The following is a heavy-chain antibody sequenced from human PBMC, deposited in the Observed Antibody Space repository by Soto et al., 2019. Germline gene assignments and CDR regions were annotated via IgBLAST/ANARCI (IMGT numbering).Heavy chain of an antibody. CDR3: ARVVSSGSSWPVEY. Sequence: GASVKVSCKASGYTFTSYYVHWVRQAPGQGLVWMGIINPSGGSTSYAENFQGRVTMTRETSTNTNYVEPSSLRSEDXAVYYCARVVSSGSSWPVEYLVQVTLVNVSS. J-gene: IGHJ4*02. V-gene: IGHV1-46*01. CDR1: GYTFTSYY. D-gene: IGHD6-13*01. CDR2: INPSGGST.